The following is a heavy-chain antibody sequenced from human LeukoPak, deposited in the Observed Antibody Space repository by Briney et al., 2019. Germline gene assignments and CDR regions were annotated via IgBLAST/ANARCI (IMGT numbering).Heavy chain of an antibody. CDR2: IIPIFGTA. Sequence: GASVKVSFTASGGTFSSYAISWVRQAPGQGLEWMGGIIPIFGTANYAQKFQGRVTITADESTSTAYMELSSLRSEDTAVYYCARDSPQLAGYSYDLDYWGQGTLVTVSS. CDR1: GGTFSSYA. V-gene: IGHV1-69*13. J-gene: IGHJ4*02. D-gene: IGHD5-18*01. CDR3: ARDSPQLAGYSYDLDY.